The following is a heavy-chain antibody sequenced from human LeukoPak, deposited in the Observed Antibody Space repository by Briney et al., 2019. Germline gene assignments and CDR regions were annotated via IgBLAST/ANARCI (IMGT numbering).Heavy chain of an antibody. Sequence: ASVKVSCKASGYTFTSYYMHWVRQAPGQGLEWMGIINPSGGSTSYAQKFQGRVTMTRDTSTSTVYMELSSLRSEDTAVYYCAREGYCSGGSCYGTFDYWGQGTLVTVSS. CDR3: AREGYCSGGSCYGTFDY. J-gene: IGHJ4*02. D-gene: IGHD2-15*01. V-gene: IGHV1-46*01. CDR1: GYTFTSYY. CDR2: INPSGGST.